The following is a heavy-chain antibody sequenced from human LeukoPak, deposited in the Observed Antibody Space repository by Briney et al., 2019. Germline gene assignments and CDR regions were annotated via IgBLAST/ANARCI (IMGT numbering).Heavy chain of an antibody. V-gene: IGHV3-48*04. CDR1: GFSFSNYA. CDR3: ASESTGVVPAAIEGDDDAFDI. Sequence: PGGSLRLSCAASGFSFSNYAMNWVRQAPGKGLEWVSYISSSGSTIYYADSVKGRFTISRDNAKNSLYLQMNSLRAEDTAVYYCASESTGVVPAAIEGDDDAFDIWGQGTMVTVSS. CDR2: ISSSGSTI. J-gene: IGHJ3*02. D-gene: IGHD2-2*01.